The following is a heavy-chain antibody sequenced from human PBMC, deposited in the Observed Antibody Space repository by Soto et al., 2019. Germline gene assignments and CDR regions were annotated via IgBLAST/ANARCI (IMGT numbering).Heavy chain of an antibody. CDR2: IIPIFGTA. Sequence: SVKVSCKASGGTFSSYAISWVRQAPGQGLEWMGGIIPIFGTANYAQKFQGRVTITADESTSTAYMELSSLRSEDPAVYYCARARGVVPAAAHYYYYGMDVWGQGTTVTVSS. J-gene: IGHJ6*02. CDR3: ARARGVVPAAAHYYYYGMDV. V-gene: IGHV1-69*13. D-gene: IGHD2-2*01. CDR1: GGTFSSYA.